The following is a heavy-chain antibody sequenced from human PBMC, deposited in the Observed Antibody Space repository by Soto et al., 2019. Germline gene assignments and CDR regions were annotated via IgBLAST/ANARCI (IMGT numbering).Heavy chain of an antibody. D-gene: IGHD3-3*01. CDR2: IDYSGST. Sequence: SETLSLTCTVSGGSISSGDYYWSWIRQPPGKGLEWIGYIDYSGSTYYNPSLKSRVTISVDTSKNQFSLKLSSVTAADTAVYQCARGGRTIFGRYFDYWGQGTLVTVSS. CDR1: GGSISSGDYY. J-gene: IGHJ4*02. V-gene: IGHV4-30-4*01. CDR3: ARGGRTIFGRYFDY.